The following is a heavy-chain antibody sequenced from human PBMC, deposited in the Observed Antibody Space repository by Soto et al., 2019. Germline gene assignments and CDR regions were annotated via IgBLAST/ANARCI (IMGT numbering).Heavy chain of an antibody. CDR1: GGTFSSYA. CDR3: AREAGSAYYYGMDV. Sequence: QVPLVQSGAEVKKPGSSVTVSCKASGGTFSSYAISCVRQAPGQGLEWMGGIIPIFGTANYAQKFQGRVTITADESTSTAYMELSSLRSEETAVYYWAREAGSAYYYGMDVWGQGTTVTGSS. CDR2: IIPIFGTA. J-gene: IGHJ6*02. V-gene: IGHV1-69*01.